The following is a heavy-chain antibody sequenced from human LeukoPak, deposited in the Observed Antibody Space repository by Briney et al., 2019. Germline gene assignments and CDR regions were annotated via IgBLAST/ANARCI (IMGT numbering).Heavy chain of an antibody. Sequence: SETLSLTCTVSGGSISSSSYYWGWIRQPPGKGLEWIGSIYYSGSTYYNPSLKSRVTISVDTSKNQFSLKLSSVTAADTAVYYCARQGAAPYYFDYWGQGTLVTVSS. CDR1: GGSISSSSYY. CDR3: ARQGAAPYYFDY. CDR2: IYYSGST. J-gene: IGHJ4*02. D-gene: IGHD6-6*01. V-gene: IGHV4-39*07.